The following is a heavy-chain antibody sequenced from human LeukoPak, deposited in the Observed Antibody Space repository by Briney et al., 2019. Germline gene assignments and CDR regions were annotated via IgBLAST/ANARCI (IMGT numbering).Heavy chain of an antibody. V-gene: IGHV3-23*01. Sequence: PGGSLRLSCAASGFTFSSYAMSRVRQAPGKGLEWVSAISGSGGSTYYADSVKGRFTISRDNSKNTLYLQMNSLRAEDTAVYYCAKSGPYDSSGYYWISHYYYYMDVWGKGTTVTVSS. J-gene: IGHJ6*03. CDR3: AKSGPYDSSGYYWISHYYYYMDV. CDR1: GFTFSSYA. D-gene: IGHD3-22*01. CDR2: ISGSGGST.